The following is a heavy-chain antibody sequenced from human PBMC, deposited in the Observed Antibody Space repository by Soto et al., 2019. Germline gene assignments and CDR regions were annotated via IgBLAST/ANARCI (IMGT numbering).Heavy chain of an antibody. V-gene: IGHV3-48*03. J-gene: IGHJ2*01. CDR3: ARGGSGSYFWYFDL. Sequence: PVGSLRLSCADSGFTFSRYEMNWVRQAPGKGLEWVSYISSSSSTLYYADSVKGRFTISRDNAKNSLYLQMNSLRAEDTAVYYCARGGSGSYFWYFDLWGRGTLVTVS. CDR1: GFTFSRYE. D-gene: IGHD1-26*01. CDR2: ISSSSSTL.